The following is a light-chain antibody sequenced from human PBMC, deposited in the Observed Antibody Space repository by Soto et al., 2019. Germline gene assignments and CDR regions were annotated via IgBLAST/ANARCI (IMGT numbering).Light chain of an antibody. V-gene: IGKV1-39*01. J-gene: IGKJ5*01. CDR2: AAS. CDR3: QQSYSTLVT. Sequence: DIQMTQSPSSLSASVGDRVTITCLASQSISSYLNWYQQKPGKAPKLLIYAASSLQSGVPSRFSGSGSGSDFTLTISSLQSEDFATYYCQQSYSTLVTFGHGTRLEIK. CDR1: QSISSY.